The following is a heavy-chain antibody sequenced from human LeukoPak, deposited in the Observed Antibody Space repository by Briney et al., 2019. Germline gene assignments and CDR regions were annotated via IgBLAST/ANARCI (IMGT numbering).Heavy chain of an antibody. D-gene: IGHD2-15*01. Sequence: PSETLSPTCPVSGGSITTYYWSWIRQPPGKGLEWIGYIFYSGDTSYNPSLKSRVTMSVDTSKNQLSLNLSSVTAADTAAYYCARDCSGGRCYNGIVAGMDVWGQGTTVTVSS. J-gene: IGHJ6*02. CDR3: ARDCSGGRCYNGIVAGMDV. CDR2: IFYSGDT. CDR1: GGSITTYY. V-gene: IGHV4-59*01.